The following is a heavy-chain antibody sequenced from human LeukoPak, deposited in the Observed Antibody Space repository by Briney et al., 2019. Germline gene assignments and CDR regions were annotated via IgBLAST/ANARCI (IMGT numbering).Heavy chain of an antibody. J-gene: IGHJ4*02. CDR1: GYSISSGYY. CDR3: ARNQNSGYAQYYFDY. Sequence: SETLSLTCAVSGYSISSGYYWGWIRQPPGKGLEWIGSIYHSGSTYYNPSLKSRVTISVDTSKNQFSLKLSSVTAADTAVYYCARNQNSGYAQYYFDYWGQGTLVTVSS. CDR2: IYHSGST. V-gene: IGHV4-38-2*01. D-gene: IGHD5-12*01.